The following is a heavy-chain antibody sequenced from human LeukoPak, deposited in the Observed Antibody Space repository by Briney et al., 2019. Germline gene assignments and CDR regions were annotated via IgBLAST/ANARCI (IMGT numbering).Heavy chain of an antibody. CDR1: GYTFTSYA. V-gene: IGHV1-3*01. CDR3: ARGPPRLNWFDP. CDR2: INGGNGNT. D-gene: IGHD6-25*01. J-gene: IGHJ5*02. Sequence: VASVKVSCKASGYTFTSYALHWVRQAPGQRLEWMGWINGGNGNTKYSQKLQGRVTITRDTSASTAYMELRSLRSEDTAVFYCARGPPRLNWFDPWGQGTQVTVSS.